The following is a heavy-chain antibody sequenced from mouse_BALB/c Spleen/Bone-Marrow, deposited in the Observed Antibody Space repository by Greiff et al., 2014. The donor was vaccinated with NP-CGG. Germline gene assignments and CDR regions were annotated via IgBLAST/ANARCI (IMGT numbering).Heavy chain of an antibody. J-gene: IGHJ2*01. Sequence: QVQLQQSGPELVKPGASVKISCKASGYAFSSSWMNWVKQRPGQGLEWIRRIYPGDGDTNYNGKFKGKATLTADKSSSTAYMQLSSLTSVDSAVYFCARGGNYRFDYWGQGTTLTVSS. D-gene: IGHD2-1*01. CDR3: ARGGNYRFDY. V-gene: IGHV1-82*01. CDR2: IYPGDGDT. CDR1: GYAFSSSW.